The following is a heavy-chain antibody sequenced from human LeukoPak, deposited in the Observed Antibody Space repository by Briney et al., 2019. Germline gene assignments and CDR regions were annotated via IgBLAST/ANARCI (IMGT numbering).Heavy chain of an antibody. V-gene: IGHV1-18*04. CDR3: ARVSTNSRVAGYDPQWYFDL. CDR1: GSTFINYG. Sequence: ASMKVSCKASGSTFINYGFSWVRQAPGQGLEWMGWISAYNGNTNYLQKFQGRVTMTTDTSTNTVYMELRSLRSGDTAVYYCARVSTNSRVAGYDPQWYFDLWGRGAPVTVS. J-gene: IGHJ2*01. CDR2: ISAYNGNT. D-gene: IGHD5-12*01.